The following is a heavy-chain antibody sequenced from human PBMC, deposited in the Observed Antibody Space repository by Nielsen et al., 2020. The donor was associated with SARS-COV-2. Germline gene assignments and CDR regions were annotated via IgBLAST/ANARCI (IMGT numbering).Heavy chain of an antibody. D-gene: IGHD3-3*01. Sequence: VRQAPGQGLEWMGIINPSGGSTSYAQKFQGRVTMTRDTSTSTVYMELSSLRSEDTAVYYCARGPGSYYDFWSGSLDYNWFDPWGQGTLVTVSS. J-gene: IGHJ5*02. CDR3: ARGPGSYYDFWSGSLDYNWFDP. CDR2: INPSGGST. V-gene: IGHV1-46*01.